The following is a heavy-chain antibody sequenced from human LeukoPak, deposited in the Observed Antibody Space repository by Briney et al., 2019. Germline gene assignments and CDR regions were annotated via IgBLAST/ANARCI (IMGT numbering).Heavy chain of an antibody. Sequence: SETLSLTCTVSGGSISSYYRSWIRQPPGKGLEWIGYIYYSGSTNYNPSLKSRVTISVDTSKNQLSLKLSSVTAADTAVYYCARHLGTSAYSYGMDVWGQGTTVTVSS. CDR3: ARHLGTSAYSYGMDV. V-gene: IGHV4-59*08. J-gene: IGHJ6*02. CDR2: IYYSGST. CDR1: GGSISSYY.